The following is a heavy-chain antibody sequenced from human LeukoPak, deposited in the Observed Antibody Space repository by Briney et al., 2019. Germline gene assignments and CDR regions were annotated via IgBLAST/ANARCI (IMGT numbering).Heavy chain of an antibody. CDR3: AREPLWFGEFQDY. J-gene: IGHJ4*02. CDR1: GFTVSSNY. Sequence: QPGGSLRLSCAASGFTVSSNYMSWVREAPGKGLEWVSVIYSGGSTYYADSVKGRFTISRDNSKNTLYLQMNSLRAEDTAVYYCAREPLWFGEFQDYWGQGTLVTVSS. CDR2: IYSGGST. V-gene: IGHV3-66*01. D-gene: IGHD3-10*01.